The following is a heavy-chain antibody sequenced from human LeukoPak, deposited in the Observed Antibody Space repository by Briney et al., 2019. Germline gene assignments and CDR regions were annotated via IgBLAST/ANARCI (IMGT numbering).Heavy chain of an antibody. CDR2: IYYSGST. D-gene: IGHD3-3*02. V-gene: IGHV4-39*01. J-gene: IGHJ4*02. CDR1: GGSISSSSYY. CDR3: ARQTFRRKRSVLDFGTAMGYYFDY. Sequence: PSETLSLTCTVSGGSISSSSYYWGWIRQPPGKGLEWIGSIYYSGSTYYNPSLKSRVTISVDTSKNQFSLKLSSVTAADTAVYYCARQTFRRKRSVLDFGTAMGYYFDYWGQGTLVTVSS.